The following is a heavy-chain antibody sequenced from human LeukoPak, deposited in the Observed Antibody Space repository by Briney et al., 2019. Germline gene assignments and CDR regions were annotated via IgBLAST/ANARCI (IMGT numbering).Heavy chain of an antibody. CDR3: ARDRGGVAPAAGDY. V-gene: IGHV3-33*01. J-gene: IGHJ4*02. CDR2: IWYDGSNK. CDR1: GFTFSSYG. D-gene: IGHD2-2*01. Sequence: GGSLRLSCAASGFTFSSYGMHWVRQAPGKGLEWVAVIWYDGSNKYYADSVKGRFTISRDNSKNTLYLQMNSLRAEDTAVYYCARDRGGVAPAAGDYWGQGNLVTVSS.